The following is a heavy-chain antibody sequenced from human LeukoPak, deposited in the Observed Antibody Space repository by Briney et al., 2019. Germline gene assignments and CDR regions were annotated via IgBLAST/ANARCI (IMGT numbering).Heavy chain of an antibody. Sequence: SQTLSLTCAISGDSVSSKSAAWNWIRQSPSRGLEWLGRTYYRSTWYNDYAVSVRGRITVNPDTSKNQFSLHLNSVTPEDTAVYYCARRLTQYDCFDPWGQGILVTVSS. CDR3: ARRLTQYDCFDP. J-gene: IGHJ5*02. D-gene: IGHD2-2*01. V-gene: IGHV6-1*01. CDR1: GDSVSSKSAA. CDR2: TYYRSTWYN.